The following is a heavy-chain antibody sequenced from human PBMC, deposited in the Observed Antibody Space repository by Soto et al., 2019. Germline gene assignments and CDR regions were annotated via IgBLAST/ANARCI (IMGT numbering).Heavy chain of an antibody. CDR1: GFTFSDYY. CDR3: ARSGYYWPLDH. J-gene: IGHJ4*01. D-gene: IGHD3-22*01. CDR2: ITGTSNDA. V-gene: IGHV3-11*06. Sequence: PGGSLRLSCAVSGFTFSDYYMSWVRQAPGKGLEWVSYITGTSNDAYCADSVKGRFTISRDNAKNSLYLQMNSLRAEDTAVYYCARSGYYWPLDHWGQEPWSPSPQ.